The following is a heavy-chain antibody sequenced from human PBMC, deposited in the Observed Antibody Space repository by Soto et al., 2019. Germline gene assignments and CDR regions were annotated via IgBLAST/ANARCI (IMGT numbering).Heavy chain of an antibody. V-gene: IGHV1-3*01. D-gene: IGHD6-13*01. CDR2: INAANGDT. Sequence: EASVKVSCKASGYTFTSYGIHWVRQAPGQRLEWMGWINAANGDTKYSPKFQGRVNITRDTSASTAYMELSSLRSEDTAVYYCVRRHVSATGIDWFDPWGQGTLVTVSS. CDR1: GYTFTSYG. J-gene: IGHJ5*02. CDR3: VRRHVSATGIDWFDP.